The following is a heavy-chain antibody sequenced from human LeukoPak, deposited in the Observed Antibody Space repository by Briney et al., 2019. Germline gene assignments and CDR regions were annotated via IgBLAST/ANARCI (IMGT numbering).Heavy chain of an antibody. CDR2: IYYSGST. J-gene: IGHJ4*02. D-gene: IGHD4-17*01. Sequence: SETLSLTCTVSGGSISSNSYYWSWIRQHPGKGLEWIGYIYYSGSTYYNPSLKSRVTISVDTSKNQFSLKLSSVTAADTAVYYCATATTTGFDYWGQGTLVTVSS. CDR1: GGSISSNSYY. CDR3: ATATTTGFDY. V-gene: IGHV4-31*03.